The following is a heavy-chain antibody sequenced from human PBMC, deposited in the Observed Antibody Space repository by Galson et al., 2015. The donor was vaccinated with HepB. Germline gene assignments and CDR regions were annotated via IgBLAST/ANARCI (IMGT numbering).Heavy chain of an antibody. D-gene: IGHD2-15*01. CDR2: ISGSGSSP. J-gene: IGHJ4*02. CDR1: GFDLRGHA. Sequence: SLRLSCAVSGFDLRGHALSWVRQAPGKGLEWVSAISGSGSSPFYADFVKGRFTIFRDDSKSTLYLQMNSLRAEDTAVFFCARIVGSGPPSYDGTPIPFDTWGRGTLVTVSS. V-gene: IGHV3-23*01. CDR3: ARIVGSGPPSYDGTPIPFDT.